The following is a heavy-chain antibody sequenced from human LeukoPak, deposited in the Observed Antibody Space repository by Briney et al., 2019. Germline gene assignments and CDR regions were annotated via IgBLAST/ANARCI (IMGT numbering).Heavy chain of an antibody. Sequence: SETLSLTCTVSGGSISSSTSYWGWIRQPPGKGLEWIGSIYYSGTTYYNASLKSRVTISVDTSKNQFSLKLTSVTAADTAVYYCARAGPERDYWGQGTLVTVSS. J-gene: IGHJ4*02. CDR3: ARAGPERDY. CDR2: IYYSGTT. CDR1: GGSISSSTSY. V-gene: IGHV4-39*07.